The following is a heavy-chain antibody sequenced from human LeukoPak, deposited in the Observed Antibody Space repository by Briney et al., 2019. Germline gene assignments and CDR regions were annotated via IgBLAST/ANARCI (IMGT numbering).Heavy chain of an antibody. D-gene: IGHD3-10*01. Sequence: ASVKVSCKASGYTFTTYYMYWVRQAPGQGLEWMGIISLGVGSTNYAQKFQGRITMTRDMSTSTAYMELSSLRSEDTAVYYCARDGSVWGFGELTFDYWGQGTLVTVSS. J-gene: IGHJ4*02. V-gene: IGHV1-46*01. CDR3: ARDGSVWGFGELTFDY. CDR1: GYTFTTYY. CDR2: ISLGVGST.